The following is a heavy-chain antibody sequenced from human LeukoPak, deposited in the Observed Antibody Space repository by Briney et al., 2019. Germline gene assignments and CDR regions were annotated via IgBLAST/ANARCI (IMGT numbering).Heavy chain of an antibody. CDR1: GFTFSSSG. J-gene: IGHJ4*02. D-gene: IGHD6-19*01. V-gene: IGHV3-30*02. Sequence: PGGSLRLSCAASGFTFSSSGMHWVRQAPGKGLEWVAFIRHDGSNKYYADSVKGRFTISRDNSKNTLYLQMDSLRAEDTAVYYCAKAQSGSSGWYFDYWGQGTLVTVSS. CDR2: IRHDGSNK. CDR3: AKAQSGSSGWYFDY.